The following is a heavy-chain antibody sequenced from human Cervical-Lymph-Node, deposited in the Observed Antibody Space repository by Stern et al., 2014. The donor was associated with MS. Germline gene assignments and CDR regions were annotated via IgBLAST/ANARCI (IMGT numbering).Heavy chain of an antibody. V-gene: IGHV5-51*01. J-gene: IGHJ4*02. D-gene: IGHD3-3*01. Sequence: EVQLVESGAEVKKPGETLKISCGFSGHTFPTYWIGWVRQMPGAGLEWMGLLNPRDSDTRYSPSFQGQVTISADRSISTAYLQWGSLRASDSAMYYCAALRHTTSGVGRSPFDYWGQGTLVTVSS. CDR1: GHTFPTYW. CDR2: LNPRDSDT. CDR3: AALRHTTSGVGRSPFDY.